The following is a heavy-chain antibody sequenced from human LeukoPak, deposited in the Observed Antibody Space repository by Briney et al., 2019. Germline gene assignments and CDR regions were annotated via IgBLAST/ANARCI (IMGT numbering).Heavy chain of an antibody. D-gene: IGHD4-17*01. Sequence: ASVKVSCKASGYTFTSYYMHWVRQAPGQGLEWMGIINPSGGSTSYAQKFQGRVTMTRDTSTSTVYMELSSLRSEDTAVYYCARDRGPTVTADYWGQGTLVTASS. V-gene: IGHV1-46*01. J-gene: IGHJ4*02. CDR3: ARDRGPTVTADY. CDR2: INPSGGST. CDR1: GYTFTSYY.